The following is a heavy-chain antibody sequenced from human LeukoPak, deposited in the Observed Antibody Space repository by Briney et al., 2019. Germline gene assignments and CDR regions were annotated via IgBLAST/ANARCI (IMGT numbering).Heavy chain of an antibody. D-gene: IGHD6-19*01. J-gene: IGHJ5*02. V-gene: IGHV4-59*01. CDR1: GGSISSYY. CDR3: ARDYSSGWYWFDP. CDR2: IYYSGST. Sequence: SETLSLTCTVSGGSISSYYWSWIRQPPGRGLEWIGYIYYSGSTNYNPSLKSRVTISVDTSKNQFSLKLSSVTAADTAVYYCARDYSSGWYWFDPWGQGTLVTVSS.